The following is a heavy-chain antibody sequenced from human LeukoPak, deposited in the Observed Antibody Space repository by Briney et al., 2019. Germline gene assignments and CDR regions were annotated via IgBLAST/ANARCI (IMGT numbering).Heavy chain of an antibody. CDR1: GFPFSSYP. D-gene: IGHD4-17*01. J-gene: IGHJ3*02. CDR2: ISGSGGST. V-gene: IGHV3-23*01. Sequence: GGSLRLSCAASGFPFSSYPLSWVRQTPRKGLEWVSSISGSGGSTQYADSVQGRFAISRDNSKSTLYLQMNSLRVEDTAMYFCARDPNGDYIGTFDMWGRGTMVSVSS. CDR3: ARDPNGDYIGTFDM.